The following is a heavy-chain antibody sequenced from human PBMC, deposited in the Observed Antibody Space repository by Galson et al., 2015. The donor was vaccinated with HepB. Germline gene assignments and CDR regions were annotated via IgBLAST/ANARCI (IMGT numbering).Heavy chain of an antibody. CDR1: GYTFTSYT. J-gene: IGHJ5*02. CDR2: INTNTGNP. CDR3: ARASGYYGSRERRRFDP. V-gene: IGHV7-4-1*02. Sequence: SVKVSCKASGYTFTSYTMNWVRQAPGHGLEWMGWINTNTGNPTYAQGFTGRFVFSLDNSVSTAYLQISSLKAEDTAVYYCARASGYYGSRERRRFDPWGQGTLVTVSS. D-gene: IGHD3-10*01.